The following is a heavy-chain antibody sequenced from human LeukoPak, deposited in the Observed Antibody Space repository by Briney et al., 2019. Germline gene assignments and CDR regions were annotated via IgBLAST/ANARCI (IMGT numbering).Heavy chain of an antibody. CDR1: GFTFSSYA. V-gene: IGHV3-23*01. CDR3: ARARGGTYGDFFDY. J-gene: IGHJ4*02. Sequence: PGGSLRLSCAASGFTFSSYAMSWVRQAPGQGLEWVPSISGSCDNMFYADSVKGRFTISRDSSKKTLYLQMNILRAEDTAVYYCARARGGTYGDFFDYWGRGTLVSVSS. D-gene: IGHD1-26*01. CDR2: ISGSCDNM.